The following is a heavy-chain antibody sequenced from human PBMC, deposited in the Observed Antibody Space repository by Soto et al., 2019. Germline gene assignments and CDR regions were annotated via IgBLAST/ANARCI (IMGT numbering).Heavy chain of an antibody. D-gene: IGHD6-6*01. Sequence: GESLNISCKGSGYSFTSYWISWVREMPGKGLGWVGRIDPSDSYTNYSQSFQGHVTISADKSISTAYLQWSSLKASYTAMYYCARHLDEYSSSWDYYYGMDVWGQGTTVTVSS. CDR3: ARHLDEYSSSWDYYYGMDV. CDR1: GYSFTSYW. V-gene: IGHV5-10-1*01. CDR2: IDPSDSYT. J-gene: IGHJ6*02.